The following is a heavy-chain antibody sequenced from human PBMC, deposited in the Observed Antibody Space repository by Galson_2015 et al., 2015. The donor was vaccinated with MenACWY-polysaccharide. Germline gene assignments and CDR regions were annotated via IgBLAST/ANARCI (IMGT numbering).Heavy chain of an antibody. J-gene: IGHJ3*02. CDR2: IQYDGSNK. Sequence: LRLSCAASGIKFYGSGTHWVRPAPGKGLEWVAVIQYDGSNKVYADSVKGRFSISRDNSKNTLYLQMNSLRAEDTAVYYCAREGSRIVFHAFDIWGQGTLVTVSS. D-gene: IGHD2-15*01. V-gene: IGHV3-30*02. CDR3: AREGSRIVFHAFDI. CDR1: GIKFYGSG.